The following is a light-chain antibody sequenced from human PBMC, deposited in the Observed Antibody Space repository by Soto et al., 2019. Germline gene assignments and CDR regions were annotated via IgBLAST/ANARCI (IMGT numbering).Light chain of an antibody. Sequence: QSVLTQPPSASGTPGQRVTISCSGSSSNIGTYYVYWYQQLPGTAPKLLIYRNNQRPSGVPDRFSGSKSGTSASLAISGLQAEDEADYYCSSYTSSSTLVFGGGTQLTVL. V-gene: IGLV1-47*01. CDR3: SSYTSSSTLV. J-gene: IGLJ2*01. CDR1: SSNIGTYY. CDR2: RNN.